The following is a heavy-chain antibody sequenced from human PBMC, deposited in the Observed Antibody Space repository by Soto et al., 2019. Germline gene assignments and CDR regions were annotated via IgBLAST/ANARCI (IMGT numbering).Heavy chain of an antibody. CDR2: IMPIFDTT. V-gene: IGHV1-69*01. J-gene: IGHJ6*02. Sequence: QVQLVQSGAEVKRSGSSVKVSCKASGGSLTGYSITWVRQAPGQGLEWMGGIMPIFDTTNYAQKFQGRVAITADDYTSTAYMELSSLRSEDTAVYYCARASIGRITESTLAYYYYYVMDVWGQGTTVTVSS. D-gene: IGHD1-7*01. CDR3: ARASIGRITESTLAYYYYYVMDV. CDR1: GGSLTGYS.